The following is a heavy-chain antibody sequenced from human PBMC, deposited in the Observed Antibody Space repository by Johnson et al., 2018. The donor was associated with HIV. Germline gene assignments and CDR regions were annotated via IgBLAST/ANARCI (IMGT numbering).Heavy chain of an antibody. Sequence: VQLVESGGGLVKPGGSLRLSCAASGFTFRNAWMRWVRQAPGKGLQWVGRIKRKPDGGTTDYAAPVKGRFTISRDDSKNTLYLQMNSLKTEDTAVYYCTTARTYFWGQGTMVTVSS. CDR3: TTARTYF. CDR1: GFTFRNAW. D-gene: IGHD2-8*01. V-gene: IGHV3-15*01. CDR2: IKRKPDGGTT. J-gene: IGHJ3*01.